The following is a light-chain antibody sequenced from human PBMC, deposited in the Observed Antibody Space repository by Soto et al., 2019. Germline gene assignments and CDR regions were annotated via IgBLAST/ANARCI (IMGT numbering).Light chain of an antibody. V-gene: IGKV3D-20*02. J-gene: IGKJ5*01. Sequence: EIVLTQSPGTLSLSPGERATLSCRASQSVSNNYLAWYQKKPGQAPRLLIYGASNRATGIPDRFSGSGSGTDFTLTISILEPEDFAVYYCHQHSHWPPWTFGQGTLLEI. CDR3: HQHSHWPPWT. CDR2: GAS. CDR1: QSVSNNY.